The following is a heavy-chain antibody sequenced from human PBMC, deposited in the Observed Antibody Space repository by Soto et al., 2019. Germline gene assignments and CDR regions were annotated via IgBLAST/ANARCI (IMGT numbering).Heavy chain of an antibody. J-gene: IGHJ4*02. D-gene: IGHD5-12*01. CDR2: TYYRSKWYN. Sequence: QSQTLSLTCAISGDSVSSNSAAWNWIRQSPSRGLEWLGRTYYRSKWYNDYAVSVKSRITINPDTSKNQFSLQLNSVTPEDTAVYYCARGGDRDGYNSADYWGQGTLVTVSS. CDR3: ARGGDRDGYNSADY. V-gene: IGHV6-1*01. CDR1: GDSVSSNSAA.